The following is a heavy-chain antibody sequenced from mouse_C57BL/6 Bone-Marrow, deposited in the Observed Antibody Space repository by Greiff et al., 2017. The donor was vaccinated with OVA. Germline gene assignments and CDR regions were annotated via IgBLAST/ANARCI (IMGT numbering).Heavy chain of an antibody. V-gene: IGHV1-59*01. J-gene: IGHJ2*01. Sequence: QVQLQQPGAELVRPGTSVKLSCKASGYTFTSYWMHWVKQRPGQGLEWIGVIDPSDSYTNYNQKFKGKATLTVDTSSSTAYMQLSSLTSEDSAVDYFATIYYGYDGVDYWGQGTTLTVSS. D-gene: IGHD2-2*01. CDR3: ATIYYGYDGVDY. CDR1: GYTFTSYW. CDR2: IDPSDSYT.